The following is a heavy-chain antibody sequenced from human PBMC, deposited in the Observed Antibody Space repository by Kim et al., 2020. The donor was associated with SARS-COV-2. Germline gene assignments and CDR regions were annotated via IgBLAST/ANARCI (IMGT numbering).Heavy chain of an antibody. CDR2: INHSGST. D-gene: IGHD3-10*01. Sequence: SETLSLTCAVYGGSFSGYYWSWIRQPPGKGLEWIGEINHSGSTNYNPSLKSRVTISVDTSKNQFSLKLSSVTAADTAVYYCARGYYYGSGRFDYWGQGTLSPSPQ. V-gene: IGHV4-34*01. J-gene: IGHJ4*02. CDR1: GGSFSGYY. CDR3: ARGYYYGSGRFDY.